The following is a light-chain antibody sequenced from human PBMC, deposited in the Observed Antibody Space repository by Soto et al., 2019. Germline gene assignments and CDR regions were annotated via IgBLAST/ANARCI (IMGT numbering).Light chain of an antibody. CDR3: SSYTTSSTVV. J-gene: IGLJ1*01. CDR1: SSDVGGYNF. Sequence: QSALTQPASVFGSPGQSITISCTGTSSDVGGYNFVSWYQQHPGKAPKLMIYEVSNRPSGVSNRFSGSKSGNTASLTISGLQPGDEADYYCSSYTTSSTVVFGNGTKVTVL. V-gene: IGLV2-14*03. CDR2: EVS.